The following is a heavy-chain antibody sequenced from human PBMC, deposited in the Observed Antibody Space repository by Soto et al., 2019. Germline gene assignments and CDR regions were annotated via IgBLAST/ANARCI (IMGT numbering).Heavy chain of an antibody. D-gene: IGHD3-10*01. CDR3: ARGSGILDC. Sequence: QVQLVESGGGVVQPGRSLRLSCAASGFTFSSYGMHWVRQAPGKGLEWVAVIWYDGSNKYYADSVKGRFTISRDNSKNALYRQMNSLRAEDTAVYYGARGSGILDCWGQGTLVTVSS. J-gene: IGHJ4*02. V-gene: IGHV3-33*01. CDR2: IWYDGSNK. CDR1: GFTFSSYG.